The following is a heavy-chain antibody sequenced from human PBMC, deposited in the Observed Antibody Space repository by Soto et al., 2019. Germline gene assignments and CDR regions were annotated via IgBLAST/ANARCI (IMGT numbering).Heavy chain of an antibody. D-gene: IGHD2-21*02. Sequence: QVQLQQSGPGLVKPSQTLSLTCTVSGGSISGDYYHWTWIRQSPGKGLEWIGYIHFSGSVLYNPSFKSRPTISVDTSKNRFSLHLRSVTAADTAVYFCAREDDGGDRDYYGLDVWGQGTTVTVSS. J-gene: IGHJ6*02. CDR1: GGSISGDYYH. CDR3: AREDDGGDRDYYGLDV. CDR2: IHFSGSV. V-gene: IGHV4-30-4*08.